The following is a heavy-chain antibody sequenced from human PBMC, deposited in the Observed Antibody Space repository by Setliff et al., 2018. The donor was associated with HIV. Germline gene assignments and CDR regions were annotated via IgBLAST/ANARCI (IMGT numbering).Heavy chain of an antibody. CDR2: ISAYNGNT. V-gene: IGHV1-18*01. CDR1: GYTFTSYG. CDR3: ARVRLIFTMIVVVSGAFDI. Sequence: ASVKVSCKASGYTFTSYGISWVRQAPGQGLEWVGWISAYNGNTNYAQKLQGRVTMTTDTSTSTAYMELRSLRSDDTAVYYCARVRLIFTMIVVVSGAFDIWGQGTMVTVSS. D-gene: IGHD3-22*01. J-gene: IGHJ3*02.